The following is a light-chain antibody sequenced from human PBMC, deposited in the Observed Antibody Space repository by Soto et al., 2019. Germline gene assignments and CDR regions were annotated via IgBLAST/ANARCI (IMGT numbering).Light chain of an antibody. CDR2: HAS. CDR1: QSISNW. Sequence: DIQRTQPPSTLPASLVDRVTITCRARQSISNWLAWYQQQPGPAPKVLIYHASNLQSPAPSRFSGSGSGTEFNLTIRRLQPDDFATYHYQQYTTYSFGQGTKVDIK. V-gene: IGKV1-5*01. CDR3: QQYTTYS. J-gene: IGKJ1*01.